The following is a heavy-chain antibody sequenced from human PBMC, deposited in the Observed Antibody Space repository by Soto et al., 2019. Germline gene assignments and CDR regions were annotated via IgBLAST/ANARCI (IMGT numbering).Heavy chain of an antibody. CDR2: MNPNSGNT. Sequence: RQVTGAGLEWMGWMNPNSGNTGYAQKCQGRVTRTRNTPRSTAYMELSSLRSEDTAFYSGARTRLLPSGLAPWGKGTSVTGS. J-gene: IGHJ5*02. V-gene: IGHV1-8*01. D-gene: IGHD3-3*01. CDR3: ARTRLLPSGLAP.